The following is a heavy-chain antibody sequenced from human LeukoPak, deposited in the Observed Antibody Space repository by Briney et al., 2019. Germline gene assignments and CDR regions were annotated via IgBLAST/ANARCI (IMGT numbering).Heavy chain of an antibody. CDR2: IYYSGST. V-gene: IGHV4-39*01. CDR1: GGSITSSSYY. D-gene: IGHD6-19*01. J-gene: IGHJ6*02. Sequence: MPSETLSLTCTVSGGSITSSSYYWGWIRQPPGKGLEWIGSIYYSGSTYYNPSLKSRVTISVDTSKNQFSLKLSSVTAADTAVYYCARFDSSGWYPQRTYYYYGMDVWGQGTTVTVSS. CDR3: ARFDSSGWYPQRTYYYYGMDV.